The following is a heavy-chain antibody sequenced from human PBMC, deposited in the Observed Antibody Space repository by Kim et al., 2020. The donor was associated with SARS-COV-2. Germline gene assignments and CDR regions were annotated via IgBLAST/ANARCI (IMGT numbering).Heavy chain of an antibody. CDR1: GFTLRGFA. J-gene: IGHJ4*02. Sequence: GGSLRLSCAASGFTLRGFAMNWVRQAPGKGREWVSSITVLGNTTSYADSVKGRFTISGDNSKNTFYLQLNSLTAEDTAVYYCAKRGDAYSPGCYFDSWGQGTLVTVSS. V-gene: IGHV3-23*01. CDR3: AKRGDAYSPGCYFDS. CDR2: ITVLGNTT. D-gene: IGHD3-10*01.